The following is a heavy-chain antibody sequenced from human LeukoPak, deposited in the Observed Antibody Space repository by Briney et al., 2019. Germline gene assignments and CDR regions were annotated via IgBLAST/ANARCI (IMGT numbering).Heavy chain of an antibody. D-gene: IGHD2-15*01. V-gene: IGHV3-23*01. CDR2: ISDTGNT. J-gene: IGHJ4*02. Sequence: GGSLRLSCVASGFTFRSYGIHWVRQAPGKGLEWVSAISDTGNTYHADSVKGRFTISRDSSKNTLFLQMNRLRPEDAAVYYCAKAPVTTCRGAFCYPFDYWGLGTLVTVSS. CDR3: AKAPVTTCRGAFCYPFDY. CDR1: GFTFRSYG.